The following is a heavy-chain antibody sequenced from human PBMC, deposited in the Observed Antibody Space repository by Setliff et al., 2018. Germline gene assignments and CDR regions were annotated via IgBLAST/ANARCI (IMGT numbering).Heavy chain of an antibody. CDR1: GGSISSGSYY. V-gene: IGHV4-61*09. J-gene: IGHJ4*02. D-gene: IGHD2-15*01. CDR3: ARVMGGYCSGGSCESDY. Sequence: NPSETLSLTCTVSGGSISSGSYYWSWIRQPAGKGLEWIGHIYTSGSTNYNPSLKSRVTISVDTSKKQFSLKLSSVTAADTAVYYCARVMGGYCSGGSCESDYWGQGTLVTVSS. CDR2: IYTSGST.